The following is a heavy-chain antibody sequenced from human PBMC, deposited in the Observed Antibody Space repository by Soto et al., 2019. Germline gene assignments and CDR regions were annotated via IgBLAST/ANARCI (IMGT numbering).Heavy chain of an antibody. V-gene: IGHV1-18*01. D-gene: IGHD2-15*01. CDR2: IYSKAGKM. CDR1: GYTFNDFG. J-gene: IGHJ4*02. CDR3: ARDIAFDIDY. Sequence: QVHLLQSGAEVQKPGASVKVSCKTSGYTFNDFGITWVRQAPGLGLEWLGWIYSKAGKMNFAPKFQNRVIMTTDTSTSTAFMELKSLTFDDSAIYFCARDIAFDIDYWGQGTLVTVS.